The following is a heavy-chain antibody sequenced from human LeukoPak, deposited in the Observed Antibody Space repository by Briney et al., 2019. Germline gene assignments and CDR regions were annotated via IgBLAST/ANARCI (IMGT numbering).Heavy chain of an antibody. J-gene: IGHJ6*02. Sequence: PGGSLRLSCAASGFTFSDYYMSWMRQAPGKGLEWVPYISSSSRSTTYADSVKGRFTISRDNAKNSLYLQMNSLRAEDTAVYYYSGGYDSDYFFYYGLDVWGQGTTVTVSS. CDR3: SGGYDSDYFFYYGLDV. CDR1: GFTFSDYY. CDR2: ISSSSRST. V-gene: IGHV3-11*06. D-gene: IGHD5-12*01.